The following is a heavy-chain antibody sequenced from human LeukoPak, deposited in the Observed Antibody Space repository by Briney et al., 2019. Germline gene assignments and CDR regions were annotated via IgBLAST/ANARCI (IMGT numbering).Heavy chain of an antibody. CDR3: ARDWGYYAFDI. Sequence: GGSLRLSCAASGFTFSSYWMYWVRQAPGKGLEWVASIKQDESEKYYGDPVKGRFAVSRDNAKNSLFLQMNGLRAEDTAVYYCARDWGYYAFDIWGQGTMVTVSS. D-gene: IGHD2-15*01. CDR2: IKQDESEK. J-gene: IGHJ3*02. V-gene: IGHV3-7*01. CDR1: GFTFSSYW.